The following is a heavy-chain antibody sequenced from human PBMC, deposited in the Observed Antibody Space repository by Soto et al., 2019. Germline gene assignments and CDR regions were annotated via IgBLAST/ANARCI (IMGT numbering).Heavy chain of an antibody. D-gene: IGHD6-13*01. Sequence: QVQLVQSGAEVKKPGSSVKVSCKASGGTFSSYTISWVRQAPGQGLEWMGRIIPILGIANYAQKFQGRVTMTADKSTSTAYMELRSLRSEDTAVYYCARAVTGSSWYSYYYGMDVWGQGTTVTVSS. CDR1: GGTFSSYT. CDR2: IIPILGIA. J-gene: IGHJ6*02. CDR3: ARAVTGSSWYSYYYGMDV. V-gene: IGHV1-69*02.